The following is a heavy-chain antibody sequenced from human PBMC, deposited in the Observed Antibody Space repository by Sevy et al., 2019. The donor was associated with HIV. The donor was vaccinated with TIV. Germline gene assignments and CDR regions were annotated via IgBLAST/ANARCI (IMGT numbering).Heavy chain of an antibody. CDR2: ISAYNGNT. D-gene: IGHD3-22*01. Sequence: ASVKVSCKASGYTFTSYGISWVRQAPGQGLEWMGWISAYNGNTNYAQKLQGRVTMTTDTSTSTAYMERRSLRSDDTAVYYCAREYWYYYDSSGPHNWFDPWGQGTLVTVSS. CDR3: AREYWYYYDSSGPHNWFDP. CDR1: GYTFTSYG. J-gene: IGHJ5*02. V-gene: IGHV1-18*01.